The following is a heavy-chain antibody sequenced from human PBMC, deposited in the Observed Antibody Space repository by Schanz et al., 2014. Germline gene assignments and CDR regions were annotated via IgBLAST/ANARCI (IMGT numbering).Heavy chain of an antibody. CDR1: GFTFSNHA. CDR3: ARLDSSSWYPRY. CDR2: IGGSGDST. J-gene: IGHJ4*02. V-gene: IGHV3-23*01. Sequence: EVHLLESGGGLVQPGGSLRLSCAASGFTFSNHALSWVRQAPGKGLEWVSGIGGSGDSTHYADSVKGRFIISRDNSKNTLYLQVNSLRAEDTAEYYCARLDSSSWYPRYWGQGTLVTVSS. D-gene: IGHD6-13*01.